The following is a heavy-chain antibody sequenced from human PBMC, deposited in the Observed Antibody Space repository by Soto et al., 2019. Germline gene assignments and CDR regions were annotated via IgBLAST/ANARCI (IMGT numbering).Heavy chain of an antibody. CDR1: GGSISSGGYY. V-gene: IGHV4-31*03. Sequence: SETLSLTCTVSGGSISSGGYYWSWIRQHPGKGLEWIGYIYYSGSTYYNPSLESRVTISVDTSKNQFSLKLSSVTAADTAVYYCARSFIKSPHFDYWGQGTLVTVS. D-gene: IGHD3-16*02. CDR3: ARSFIKSPHFDY. J-gene: IGHJ4*02. CDR2: IYYSGST.